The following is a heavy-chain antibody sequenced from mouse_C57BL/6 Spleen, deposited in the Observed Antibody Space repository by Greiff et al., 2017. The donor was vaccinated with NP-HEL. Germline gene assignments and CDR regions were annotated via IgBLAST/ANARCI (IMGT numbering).Heavy chain of an antibody. Sequence: EVHLVESGEGLVKPGWSLKLSCAASGFTFNSYAMSWVRQTPEKRLEWVAYISSGGDYIYYADTVKGRFTISRDNARNTLYLQMSSLKSEDTAMYYCTREDDDDAHEFDCWGQGTTHTDTS. CDR3: TREDDDDAHEFDC. V-gene: IGHV5-9-1*02. J-gene: IGHJ2*01. D-gene: IGHD2-4*01. CDR2: ISSGGDYI. CDR1: GFTFNSYA.